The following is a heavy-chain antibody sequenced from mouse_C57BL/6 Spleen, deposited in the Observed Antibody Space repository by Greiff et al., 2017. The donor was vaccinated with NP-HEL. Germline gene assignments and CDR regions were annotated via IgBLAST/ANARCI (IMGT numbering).Heavy chain of an antibody. J-gene: IGHJ4*01. CDR3: ASAYYSNYGWAMDY. CDR2: IYPGSGST. D-gene: IGHD2-5*01. V-gene: IGHV1-55*01. CDR1: GYTFTSYW. Sequence: VQLQQSGAELVKPGASVKMSCKASGYTFTSYWITWVKQRPGQGLEWIGDIYPGSGSTNYNEKFKSKATLTVDTSSSTAYMQLSSLTSEDSAVYYCASAYYSNYGWAMDYWGQGTSVTVSS.